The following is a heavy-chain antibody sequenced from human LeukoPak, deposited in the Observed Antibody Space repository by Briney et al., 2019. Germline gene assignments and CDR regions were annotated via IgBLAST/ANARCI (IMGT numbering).Heavy chain of an antibody. Sequence: SETLSLTCTVSGGSISSHYWTWIRQPPGKGLEWIGYINYSGSTNYNPSLKSRVTISVDTSKNQFSLKLSSVTAADTAVYYCARAAAAGFSYYYYYMDVWGKGTTVTVSS. J-gene: IGHJ6*03. CDR2: INYSGST. D-gene: IGHD6-13*01. CDR1: GGSISSHY. V-gene: IGHV4-59*08. CDR3: ARAAAAGFSYYYYYMDV.